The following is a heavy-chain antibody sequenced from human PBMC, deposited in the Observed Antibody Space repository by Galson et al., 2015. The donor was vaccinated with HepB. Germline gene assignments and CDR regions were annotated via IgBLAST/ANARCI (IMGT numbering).Heavy chain of an antibody. D-gene: IGHD6-13*01. Sequence: YWSWIRQPPGKGLEWIGYIYYSGSTNYNPSLKSRVTISVDTSKNQFSLKLSSVTAADTAVYYCARAGSWYEADWFDPWGQGTLVTVSS. CDR1: Y. V-gene: IGHV4-59*01. CDR2: IYYSGST. J-gene: IGHJ5*02. CDR3: ARAGSWYEADWFDP.